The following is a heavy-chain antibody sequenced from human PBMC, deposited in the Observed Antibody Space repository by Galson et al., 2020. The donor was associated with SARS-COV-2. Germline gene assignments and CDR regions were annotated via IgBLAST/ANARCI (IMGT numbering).Heavy chain of an antibody. Sequence: SETLSLTCTVSGASISSGSYYWSWIRQPAGKGLEWIGRIYKSGNTNYNPSLWSQVTISVDTSKNQFSLKLTSVTAADTAVYYCSRGNSPCVTIVGVLTCTCSMYVWGQGTTFTVSS. V-gene: IGHV4-61*02. CDR2: IYKSGNT. D-gene: IGHD3-3*01. J-gene: IGHJ6*02. CDR3: SRGNSPCVTIVGVLTCTCSMYV. CDR1: GASISSGSYY.